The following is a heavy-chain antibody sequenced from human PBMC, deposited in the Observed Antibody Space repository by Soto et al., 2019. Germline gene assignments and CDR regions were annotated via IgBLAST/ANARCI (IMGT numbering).Heavy chain of an antibody. CDR3: ARRVATSGGDWFDP. J-gene: IGHJ5*02. CDR1: GGSISSYY. CDR2: IYYSGST. V-gene: IGHV4-59*01. Sequence: QVQLQESGPGLVKPSETLSLTCTVSGGSISSYYWSWIRQPPGKGLEWIGYIYYSGSTKYNPSLKSRVTISVDTSKNQFSLKLSSVTAADTAVYYCARRVATSGGDWFDPWGQGTLVTVSS. D-gene: IGHD3-10*01.